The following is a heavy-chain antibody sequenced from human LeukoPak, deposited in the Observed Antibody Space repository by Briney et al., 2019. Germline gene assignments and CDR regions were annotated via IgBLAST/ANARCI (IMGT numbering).Heavy chain of an antibody. D-gene: IGHD3-22*01. CDR2: ISSSSSTI. V-gene: IGHV3-48*01. Sequence: SGGSLRLSCAASVFTFSSYSMNWVRKAPGRGLEWVSYISSSSSTIYYADSVKGRFTISRDNAKNSLYLQMNSLRAEDTAVYYCARPPYYYDSSGLFGYYYYMDVWGKGTTVTVSS. CDR1: VFTFSSYS. CDR3: ARPPYYYDSSGLFGYYYYMDV. J-gene: IGHJ6*03.